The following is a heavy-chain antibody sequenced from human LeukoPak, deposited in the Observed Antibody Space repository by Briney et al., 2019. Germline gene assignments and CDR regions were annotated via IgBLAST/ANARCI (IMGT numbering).Heavy chain of an antibody. CDR2: IYYSGST. J-gene: IGHJ6*03. CDR1: GGSISSYY. V-gene: IGHV4-59*01. CDR3: ARGAVYGSSWYVRDYYYYMDV. D-gene: IGHD6-13*01. Sequence: SETLSLTCTVSGGSISSYYWSWIRQPPGKGLEWIGYIYYSGSTNYNPSLKSRVTISVDTSENQFSLKLSSVTAADTAVYYCARGAVYGSSWYVRDYYYYMDVWGKGTTVTVSS.